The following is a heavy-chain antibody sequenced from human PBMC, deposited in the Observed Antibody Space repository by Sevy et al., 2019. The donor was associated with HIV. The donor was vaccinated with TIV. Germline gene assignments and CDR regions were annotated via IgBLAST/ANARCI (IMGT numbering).Heavy chain of an antibody. CDR3: ARRGAGPAFDV. CDR1: GGSIISSTYY. J-gene: IGHJ3*01. Sequence: SETLSLTCTVSGGSIISSTYYWGWIRQPPGKGLGWIGSVYYSGSTYYNPSLRSRVTISVNMFKDHFSLKLSSVTAADTAVYYCARRGAGPAFDVWGQGTMVTVSS. V-gene: IGHV4-39*02. CDR2: VYYSGST. D-gene: IGHD3-10*01.